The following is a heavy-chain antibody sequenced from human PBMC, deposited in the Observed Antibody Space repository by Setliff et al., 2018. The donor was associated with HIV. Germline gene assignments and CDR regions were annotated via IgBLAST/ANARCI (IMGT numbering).Heavy chain of an antibody. Sequence: ASVKVSCKTSGYGFTVHWLHWVRQVPGHGFEYMGGSSTSDGSGKYEEKFQGRVIMTRDTSISTAYMELTGLTSDDTAIYYCALMETSKNSWGQGTPVTVSS. CDR3: ALMETSKNS. D-gene: IGHD2-8*01. CDR1: GYGFTVHW. J-gene: IGHJ4*02. V-gene: IGHV1-2*02. CDR2: SSTSDGSG.